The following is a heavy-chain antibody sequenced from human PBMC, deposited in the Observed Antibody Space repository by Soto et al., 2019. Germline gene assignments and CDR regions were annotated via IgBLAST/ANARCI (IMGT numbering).Heavy chain of an antibody. V-gene: IGHV4-34*01. D-gene: IGHD1-26*01. CDR1: GASFSGYS. Sequence: QVQLQQWGAGLLKPSETLSLTCAVHGASFSGYSWSWIRQPPGKGLEWIGAIEHSGSTNYNSSLRSRVTISLDTSKNHFSLKLNSVTAADTAVYDCARVGANPSDSWGQGTLVTVSS. J-gene: IGHJ4*02. CDR3: ARVGANPSDS. CDR2: IEHSGST.